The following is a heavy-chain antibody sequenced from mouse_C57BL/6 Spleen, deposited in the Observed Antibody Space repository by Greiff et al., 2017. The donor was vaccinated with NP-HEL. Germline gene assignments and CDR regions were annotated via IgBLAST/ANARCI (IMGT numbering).Heavy chain of an antibody. D-gene: IGHD2-5*01. CDR3: AGSNGYYAMDY. CDR2: IYPGDGDT. J-gene: IGHJ4*01. Sequence: QVQLQQSGPELVKPGASVKISCKASGYAFSSSWMNWVKQRPGKGLEWIGRIYPGDGDTNYNGKFKGKATLTADKSSSTAYMQLSSLTSEDSAVYFCAGSNGYYAMDYWGQGTSVTVSS. CDR1: GYAFSSSW. V-gene: IGHV1-82*01.